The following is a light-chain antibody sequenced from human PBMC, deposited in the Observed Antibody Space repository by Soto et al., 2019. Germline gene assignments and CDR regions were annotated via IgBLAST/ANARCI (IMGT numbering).Light chain of an antibody. J-gene: IGKJ4*01. CDR2: GAS. Sequence: DIVMTQSPATLSVAPGERATFSCRASQGVSRKLAWYQHKPGQAPRLLISGASTGATGIPARFSGSGSGTEFTLTISSLQSEDCAIYYCQQYRTWPITFGGGTKVDI. V-gene: IGKV3-15*01. CDR1: QGVSRK. CDR3: QQYRTWPIT.